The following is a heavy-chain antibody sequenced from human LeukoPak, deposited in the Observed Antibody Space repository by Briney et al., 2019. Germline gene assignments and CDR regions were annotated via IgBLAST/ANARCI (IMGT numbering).Heavy chain of an antibody. CDR1: GFTFSSYA. CDR2: ISYDGSNK. Sequence: PGGSLRLSCAASGFTFSSYAMHWVRQAPGKGLEWVAVISYDGSNKYYADSVKGRFTISRDNSKNTLYLQMNSLRAEDTAVYYCAREVPQYGDYSFDYWGQGTLVTVSS. J-gene: IGHJ4*02. CDR3: AREVPQYGDYSFDY. D-gene: IGHD4-17*01. V-gene: IGHV3-30*04.